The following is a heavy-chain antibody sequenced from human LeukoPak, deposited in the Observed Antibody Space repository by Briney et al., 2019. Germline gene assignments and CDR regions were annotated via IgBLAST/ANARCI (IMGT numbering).Heavy chain of an antibody. D-gene: IGHD1-14*01. J-gene: IGHJ3*02. CDR3: ARLRTGRI. CDR1: GESFSVYY. CDR2: IRHSGST. Sequence: SETLSLTCAVYGESFSVYYWSWIRLPPGKGLEWIGEIRHSGSTNYNPSLKSRVTISVDTSKNQFSLKLSSVTAADTAVYYCARLRTGRIWGQGTMVTVSS. V-gene: IGHV4-34*01.